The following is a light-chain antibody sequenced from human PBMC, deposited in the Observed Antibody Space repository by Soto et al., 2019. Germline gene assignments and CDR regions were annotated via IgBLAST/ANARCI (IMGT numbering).Light chain of an antibody. CDR2: GAS. CDR3: QQYGASPIYT. J-gene: IGKJ2*01. CDR1: QSISNTF. V-gene: IGKV3-20*01. Sequence: EIVLTQSPGTLSLSPGERATLSCRASQSISNTFLAWYQQKPGQAPRLLIYGASSRATGTPDRFSGSRSGTDFTLSISRLEPEDFAVYYCQQYGASPIYTFGQGTKLEIK.